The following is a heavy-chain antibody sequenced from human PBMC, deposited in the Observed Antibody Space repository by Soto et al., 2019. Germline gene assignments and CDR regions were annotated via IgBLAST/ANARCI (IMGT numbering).Heavy chain of an antibody. V-gene: IGHV4-34*01. CDR3: ARPRSYGFDY. J-gene: IGHJ4*02. CDR2: INHSGST. D-gene: IGHD6-6*01. CDR1: GGSFSGYY. Sequence: SETLSLTCAVYGGSFSGYYWSWIRQPPGKGLEWIGEINHSGSTNYNPSLKSRVTISVDTSKNQFSLKLSSVTAADTAVYYCARPRSYGFDYWGQGTLVTVSS.